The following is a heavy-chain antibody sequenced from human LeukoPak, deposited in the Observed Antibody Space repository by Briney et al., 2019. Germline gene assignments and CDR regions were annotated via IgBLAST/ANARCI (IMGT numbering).Heavy chain of an antibody. CDR1: GFTFSSYA. V-gene: IGHV3-23*01. Sequence: SGGSLRLSCAASGFTFSSYAMSWVRQAPGKGLEWVSAISGSGGSTYYADSVKGRFTISRDNSKNTLYLQMNSLRAEDTAVYYCAKVETYSGSHYGIDYWGQGTLVTVSS. J-gene: IGHJ4*02. D-gene: IGHD1-26*01. CDR3: AKVETYSGSHYGIDY. CDR2: ISGSGGST.